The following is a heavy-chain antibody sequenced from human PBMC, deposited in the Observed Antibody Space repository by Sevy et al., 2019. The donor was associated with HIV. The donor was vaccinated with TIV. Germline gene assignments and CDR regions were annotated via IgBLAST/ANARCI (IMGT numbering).Heavy chain of an antibody. D-gene: IGHD4-17*01. J-gene: IGHJ4*02. Sequence: GGSLRLSCSAFGFNFQTFGMHWVRQAPGKGLEWVAVMWFDGSNTYYADSVKGRFTISRDIAKNTLHLQMNSLRAEDTAVYYCARDLEFYDYGDYGPAFRPDYWGQGTLVTVSS. CDR3: ARDLEFYDYGDYGPAFRPDY. CDR1: GFNFQTFG. V-gene: IGHV3-33*08. CDR2: MWFDGSNT.